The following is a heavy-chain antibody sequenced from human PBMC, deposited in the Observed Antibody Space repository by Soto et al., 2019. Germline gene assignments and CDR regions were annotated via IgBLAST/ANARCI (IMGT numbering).Heavy chain of an antibody. J-gene: IGHJ6*02. D-gene: IGHD6-19*01. Sequence: QVQLLQSGAEVKKPGSSVRVSSEASGGTFRTYAISWVRQAPGQGLEWMGEIIPIFDKVNYAQKFQGRVTITADESTTTVYMDLRSLTSEDTAVYYCAKGAVAGTPTSYYYYGMDVWGQGTTVTVS. CDR1: GGTFRTYA. CDR2: IIPIFDKV. CDR3: AKGAVAGTPTSYYYYGMDV. V-gene: IGHV1-69*12.